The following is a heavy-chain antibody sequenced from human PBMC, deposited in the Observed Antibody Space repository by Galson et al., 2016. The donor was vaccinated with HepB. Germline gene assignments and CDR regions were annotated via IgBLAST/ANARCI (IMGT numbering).Heavy chain of an antibody. Sequence: SETLSLTCAVYGESFSGNYWSWIRQPPGKGLEWIGEMNHRGSSNYNQSLKSRVTISVDTSKNQFFLNLTSVTAADTAVYYCARSTIMKTGPDGVLDYWVQGTPVTVSS. CDR3: ARSTIMKTGPDGVLDY. D-gene: IGHD3-9*01. CDR1: GESFSGNY. V-gene: IGHV4-34*01. CDR2: MNHRGSS. J-gene: IGHJ4*02.